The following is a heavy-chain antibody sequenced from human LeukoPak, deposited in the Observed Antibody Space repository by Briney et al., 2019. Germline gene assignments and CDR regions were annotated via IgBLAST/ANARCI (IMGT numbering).Heavy chain of an antibody. CDR2: IRYDGSNK. Sequence: GGSLRLSCAASGFTFRRHGMNWVRQAPGKGLEWVAFIRYDGSNKYYADSVKGRFTISRDNSKNTLYLQMNSLRAEDTAVYYCATPYGATGPSKVDYWGQGTLVTVSS. CDR1: GFTFRRHG. D-gene: IGHD1-1*01. CDR3: ATPYGATGPSKVDY. J-gene: IGHJ4*02. V-gene: IGHV3-30*02.